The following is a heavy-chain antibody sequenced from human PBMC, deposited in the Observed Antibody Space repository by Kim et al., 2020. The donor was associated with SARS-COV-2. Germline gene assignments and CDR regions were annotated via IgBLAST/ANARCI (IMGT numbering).Heavy chain of an antibody. Sequence: GRLTISRNNAKKSLYLKMNSLRAEDTAVYYCARDGQCLVRRDPNDAFDIWGQGTMVTVSS. CDR3: ARDGQCLVRRDPNDAFDI. J-gene: IGHJ3*02. V-gene: IGHV3-11*06. D-gene: IGHD6-19*01.